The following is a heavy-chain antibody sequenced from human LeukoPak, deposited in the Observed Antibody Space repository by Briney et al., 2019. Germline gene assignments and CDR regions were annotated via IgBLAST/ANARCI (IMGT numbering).Heavy chain of an antibody. CDR3: AKHTMSILTGYTLFDY. CDR2: IYSGGST. CDR1: GFTVSSNY. Sequence: GGSLRLSCAASGFTVSSNYMSWVRQAPGKGLEWVSLIYSGGSTYYADSVKGRFTISRDNSKNTLSLQMSSLSAEDTAVYYCAKHTMSILTGYTLFDYWGQGTLVTVSS. J-gene: IGHJ4*02. D-gene: IGHD3-9*01. V-gene: IGHV3-53*01.